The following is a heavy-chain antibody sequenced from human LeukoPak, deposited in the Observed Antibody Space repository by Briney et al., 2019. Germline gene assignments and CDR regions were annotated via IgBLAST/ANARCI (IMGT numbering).Heavy chain of an antibody. J-gene: IGHJ4*02. D-gene: IGHD4-11*01. CDR1: GFTFSGTA. CDR3: ARENSNYEVDY. CDR2: ISSSGSTI. V-gene: IGHV3-48*03. Sequence: GGSLRLSCAASGFTFSGTAMHWVRQAPGKGLEWVSYISSSGSTIYYADSVKGRFTISRDNAKNSLYLQMNSLRAEDTAIYYCARENSNYEVDYWGQGILVTVSS.